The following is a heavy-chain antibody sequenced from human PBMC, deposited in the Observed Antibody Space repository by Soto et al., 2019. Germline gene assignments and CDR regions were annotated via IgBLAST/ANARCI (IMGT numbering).Heavy chain of an antibody. J-gene: IGHJ5*02. CDR1: GFTFNTYG. D-gene: IGHD3-10*01. Sequence: QEQLVESGGGVVQPGRSLRLSCAASGFTFNTYGMHWVRQAPGRGLEWVAMISNDGSDEYYADSVKGRFTISRDNAKNTLYLQMTSLRGEDTAVYYWAKIQYGELFGRWGQGSLVTVSA. CDR2: ISNDGSDE. CDR3: AKIQYGELFGR. V-gene: IGHV3-30*18.